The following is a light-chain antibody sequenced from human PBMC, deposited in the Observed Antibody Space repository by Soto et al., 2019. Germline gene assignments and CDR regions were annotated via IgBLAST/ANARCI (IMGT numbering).Light chain of an antibody. CDR1: QSIDNW. J-gene: IGKJ1*01. V-gene: IGKV1-5*03. Sequence: DIQMTQSPSTLSASVGDRVTITCRASQSIDNWLAWYQQKPGKAPKILIYKASNLETGVPSRFSGSGSGAEFTLTISSLQPDDFATYYCQHLKTFGQGTKVEI. CDR2: KAS. CDR3: QHLKT.